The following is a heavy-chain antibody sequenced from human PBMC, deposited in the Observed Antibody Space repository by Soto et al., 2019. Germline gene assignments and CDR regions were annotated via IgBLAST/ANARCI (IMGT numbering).Heavy chain of an antibody. CDR2: ISAYNGNT. Sequence: GASVKVSCKASGYTFTSYGISWVRQAPGQGLEWMGWISAYNGNTNYAQKLQGRVTMTTDTSTSTAYMELRSLRSDDTAVYYCARDLTIFGVANNWFDPWGQGTLVTVSS. V-gene: IGHV1-18*01. D-gene: IGHD3-3*01. CDR3: ARDLTIFGVANNWFDP. J-gene: IGHJ5*02. CDR1: GYTFTSYG.